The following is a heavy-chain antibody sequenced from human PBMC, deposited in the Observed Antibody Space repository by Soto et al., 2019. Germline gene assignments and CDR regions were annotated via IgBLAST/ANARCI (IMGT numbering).Heavy chain of an antibody. CDR1: GFTFSSYA. D-gene: IGHD3-10*01. Sequence: GGSLRLSCAASGFTFSSYAMSWVRQAPGKGLEWVSGISGSGGITYYADSVKGRFTISRDNSKNTLYLQLNSLRAEDTAVYYCARSALVLLRFGESYFFDYWGHGT. CDR2: ISGSGGIT. V-gene: IGHV3-23*01. J-gene: IGHJ4*01. CDR3: ARSALVLLRFGESYFFDY.